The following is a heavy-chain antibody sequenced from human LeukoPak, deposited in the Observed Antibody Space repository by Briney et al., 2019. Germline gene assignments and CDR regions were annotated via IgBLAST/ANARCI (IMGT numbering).Heavy chain of an antibody. V-gene: IGHV4-59*01. CDR2: IYYSGST. J-gene: IGHJ4*02. CDR3: ARAGYYYDSSGYLFDY. CDR1: GGSISSYY. D-gene: IGHD3-22*01. Sequence: PSETLSLTCTVSGGSISSYYWSWIRQPPEKGLEWIGYIYYSGSTNYNPSLKSRVTISVDTSKNQFSLKLSSVTAADTAVYYCARAGYYYDSSGYLFDYWGQGTLVTVSS.